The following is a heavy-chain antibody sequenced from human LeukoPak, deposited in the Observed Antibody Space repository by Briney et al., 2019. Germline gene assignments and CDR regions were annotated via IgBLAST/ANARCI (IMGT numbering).Heavy chain of an antibody. V-gene: IGHV3-48*01. CDR1: GFTFSSYA. D-gene: IGHD3-22*01. CDR2: ISSSSSTI. J-gene: IGHJ4*02. Sequence: GGSLRLSCAASGFTFSSYAMSWVRQAPGKGLEWVSAISSSSSTIYYADSVKGRFTISRDNAKNSLYLQMNSLRAEDTAAYYCARDNYYYDSSGYYPWYFDYWGQGTLVTVSS. CDR3: ARDNYYYDSSGYYPWYFDY.